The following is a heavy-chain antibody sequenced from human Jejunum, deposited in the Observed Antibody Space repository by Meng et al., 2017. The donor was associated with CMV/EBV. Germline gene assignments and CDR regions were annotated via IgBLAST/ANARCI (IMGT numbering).Heavy chain of an antibody. D-gene: IGHD3-22*01. CDR2: IIPIPRTS. Sequence: ITWVLQAPGQGLEWMGGIIPIPRTSSYEQKVQDRVTITTDASRSTAYMELSSLRSEDTAVYYCARSDYYDSRGKNYYKYYGMDVWGQGTTVTISS. CDR3: ARSDYYDSRGKNYYKYYGMDV. J-gene: IGHJ6*02. V-gene: IGHV1-69*16.